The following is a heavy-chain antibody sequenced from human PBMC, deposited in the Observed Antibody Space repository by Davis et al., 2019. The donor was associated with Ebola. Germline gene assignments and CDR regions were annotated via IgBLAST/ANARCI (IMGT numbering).Heavy chain of an antibody. D-gene: IGHD5-12*01. CDR1: GGSFSGYY. CDR3: ARAGWLSLPNWFDP. CDR2: IYYSGST. J-gene: IGHJ5*02. Sequence: GSLRLSCAVYGGSFSGYYWSWIRQPPGKGLEWIGYIYYSGSTNYNPSLKSRVTISVDTSKNQFSLKLSSVTAADTAVYYCARAGWLSLPNWFDPWGQGTLVTVSS. V-gene: IGHV4-59*12.